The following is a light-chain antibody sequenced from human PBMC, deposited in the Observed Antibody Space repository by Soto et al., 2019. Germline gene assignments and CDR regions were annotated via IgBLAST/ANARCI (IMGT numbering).Light chain of an antibody. CDR2: AAS. V-gene: IGKV3-20*01. CDR3: QQYGSSIKT. CDR1: QSVSSY. J-gene: IGKJ1*01. Sequence: EIALTQSPATLSLSPGERATLSCRASQSVSSYLAWYQQKPGQAPRLLIYAASNRAPGIPDRFSGSGSGTDFTLTISRLEPEDFAVYYCQQYGSSIKTFGQGTKVDIK.